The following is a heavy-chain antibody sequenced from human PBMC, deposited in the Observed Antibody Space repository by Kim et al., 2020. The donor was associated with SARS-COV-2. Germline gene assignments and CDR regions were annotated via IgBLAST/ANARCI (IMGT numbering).Heavy chain of an antibody. CDR1: GFTFSSYS. D-gene: IGHD6-19*01. V-gene: IGHV3-21*01. Sequence: GGSLRLSCAASGFTFSSYSMNWVRQAPGKGLEWVSSISSSSSYIYYADSVKGRFTISRDNAKNSLYLQMNSLRAEDTAVYYCASIPGIAVAEDYWGQGTLVTVSS. CDR2: ISSSSSYI. CDR3: ASIPGIAVAEDY. J-gene: IGHJ4*02.